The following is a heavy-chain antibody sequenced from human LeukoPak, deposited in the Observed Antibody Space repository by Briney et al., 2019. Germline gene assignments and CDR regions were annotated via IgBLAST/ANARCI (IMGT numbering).Heavy chain of an antibody. CDR2: ISSSGSTI. Sequence: PGGSLRLSCAASGFTFSDYYMSWIRQAPGNGLEWVSYISSSGSTIYYADSVKGRFTISRDNAKNSLYLQMNSLRAEDTAVYYCARRYYYDSSGYYYNDYWGQGTLVTVSS. J-gene: IGHJ4*02. CDR3: ARRYYYDSSGYYYNDY. CDR1: GFTFSDYY. V-gene: IGHV3-11*01. D-gene: IGHD3-22*01.